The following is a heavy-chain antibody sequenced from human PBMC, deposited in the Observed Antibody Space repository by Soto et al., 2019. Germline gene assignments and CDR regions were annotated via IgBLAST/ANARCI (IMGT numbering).Heavy chain of an antibody. J-gene: IGHJ4*02. CDR2: SRNKANSYIT. D-gene: IGHD5-18*01. CDR1: GFIFSDQY. V-gene: IGHV3-72*01. CDR3: ARAGHSYGSYDQ. Sequence: XVSPRLSCVASGFIFSDQYIDWVRQTPGKGLEWVGRSRNKANSYITKYAASVQGRFTISRDDSKNSLYLQMNSLKTEDTAVYYCARAGHSYGSYDQCGQGTLVTVSS.